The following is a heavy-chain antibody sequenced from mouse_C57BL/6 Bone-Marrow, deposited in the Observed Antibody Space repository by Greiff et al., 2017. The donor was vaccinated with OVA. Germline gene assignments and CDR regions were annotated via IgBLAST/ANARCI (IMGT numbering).Heavy chain of an antibody. V-gene: IGHV5-6*01. J-gene: IGHJ2*01. D-gene: IGHD1-1*01. CDR2: ISSGGSYT. CDR1: GFTFSSYG. CDR3: ARLDGITTVVVPLDY. Sequence: EVQLVESGGDLVKPGGSLKLSCAASGFTFSSYGMSWVRQTPDKRLEWVATISSGGSYTSYPDSVKGRVTISRDNDKNTLYLQISSLKYEDTAMYYGARLDGITTVVVPLDYWGQGTTLTVSS.